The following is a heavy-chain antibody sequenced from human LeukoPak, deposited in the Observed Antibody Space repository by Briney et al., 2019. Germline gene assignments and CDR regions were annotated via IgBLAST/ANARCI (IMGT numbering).Heavy chain of an antibody. J-gene: IGHJ4*02. CDR3: AREGEMPIIDY. V-gene: IGHV3-48*04. CDR1: GFTFSSYS. CDR2: IISSSSTI. Sequence: PGGSLRLSCVASGFTFSSYSMNWVRQAPGKGLEWVSYIISSSSTIYYADSVKGRFTISRDNAKNSLYLQMNSLRAEDTAVYYCAREGEMPIIDYWGQGTLVTVS. D-gene: IGHD3-10*01.